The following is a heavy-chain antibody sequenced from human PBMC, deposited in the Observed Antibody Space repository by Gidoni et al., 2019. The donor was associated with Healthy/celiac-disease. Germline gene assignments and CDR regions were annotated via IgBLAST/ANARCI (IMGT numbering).Heavy chain of an antibody. CDR3: ARLGSSHTQDDDY. CDR1: GYSFTSYW. Sequence: EVQLVQSGAEVKTPGDSLRISFKSSGYSFTSYWISWVRKMPGKGLEWMGRIDPSDSYTNYSPSFKGHVTISADKAISTAYLQWSSLKASDTAMYYCARLGSSHTQDDDYWGQGTLVTVSS. CDR2: IDPSDSYT. D-gene: IGHD6-13*01. J-gene: IGHJ4*02. V-gene: IGHV5-10-1*03.